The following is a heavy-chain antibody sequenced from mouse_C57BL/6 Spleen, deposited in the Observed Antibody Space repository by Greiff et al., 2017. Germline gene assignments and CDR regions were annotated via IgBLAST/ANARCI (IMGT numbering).Heavy chain of an antibody. CDR3: ARVYSNYPAWFAY. J-gene: IGHJ3*01. CDR2: ISSGSSTI. CDR1: GFTFSDYG. D-gene: IGHD2-5*01. V-gene: IGHV5-17*01. Sequence: EVHLVESGGGLVKPGGSLKLSCAASGFTFSDYGMHWVRQAPEKGLEWVAYISSGSSTIYSADTVKGRFTISRDNAKNTLFLQMNSLRSEDTAMYYCARVYSNYPAWFAYWGQGTLVTVSA.